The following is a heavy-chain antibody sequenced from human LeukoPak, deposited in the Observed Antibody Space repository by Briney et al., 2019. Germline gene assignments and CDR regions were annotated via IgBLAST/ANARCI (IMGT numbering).Heavy chain of an antibody. CDR3: ARHIFFELAGPGFDS. V-gene: IGHV5-51*01. CDR1: GYSFTSHW. CDR2: IYPGDSDT. Sequence: PGESLKISCKGSGYSFTSHWIGWVRQMPGQGLEWMGFIYPGDSDTRYGPSFQGQVTISVDKSINTAYLQWSSLKASDTAMYYCARHIFFELAGPGFDSWGQGTLVTVSS. D-gene: IGHD3-9*01. J-gene: IGHJ4*02.